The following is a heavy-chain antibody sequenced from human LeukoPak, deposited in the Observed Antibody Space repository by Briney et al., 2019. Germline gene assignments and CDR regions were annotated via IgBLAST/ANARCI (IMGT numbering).Heavy chain of an antibody. CDR2: IYYSGST. Sequence: PSETLSLTCTVSGGSISSYYWSWIRQPPGKGLEWIGYIYYSGSTNYNPSLNSRVTVSVDTSKNQFSLKLSSVTAADTAVYYCAREARVIGAFDIWGQGTMVTVSS. CDR3: AREARVIGAFDI. J-gene: IGHJ3*02. D-gene: IGHD2/OR15-2a*01. V-gene: IGHV4-59*01. CDR1: GGSISSYY.